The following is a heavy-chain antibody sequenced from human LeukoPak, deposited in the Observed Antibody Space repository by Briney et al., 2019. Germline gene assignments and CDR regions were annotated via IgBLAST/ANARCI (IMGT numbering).Heavy chain of an antibody. CDR3: ARVALTCSSTSCFPHFDY. D-gene: IGHD2-2*01. J-gene: IGHJ4*02. V-gene: IGHV3-21*01. CDR2: ISSSSSYI. Sequence: GGSLRLSCAASGFTFSSYSMNWVRQAPGKGLEWVSSISSSSSYIYYADSVKGRFTISRDNAKNSLLLQMNSLRAEDTAVYYCARVALTCSSTSCFPHFDYWGQGTLVTVSS. CDR1: GFTFSSYS.